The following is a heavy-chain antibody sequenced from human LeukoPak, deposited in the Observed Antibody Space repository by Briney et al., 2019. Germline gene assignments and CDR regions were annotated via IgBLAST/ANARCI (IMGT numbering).Heavy chain of an antibody. CDR1: GYSFNSVG. V-gene: IGHV7-4-1*01. Sequence: ASVKVSCKASGYSFNSVGMNWVRRAPGQGLEWMGWIDTNTGNPTYAQGFRGRFVFSFDTSVSTAYLQIYSLEPEDTAVYFCARGRSSPGIDYWGLGTQVTVSS. CDR3: ARGRSSPGIDY. D-gene: IGHD1-26*01. J-gene: IGHJ4*02. CDR2: IDTNTGNP.